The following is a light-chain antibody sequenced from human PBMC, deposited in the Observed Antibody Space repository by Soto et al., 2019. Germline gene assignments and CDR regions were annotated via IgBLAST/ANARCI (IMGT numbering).Light chain of an antibody. CDR1: SSDVGSYKL. Sequence: QSALTQPASVSGSPGQSITIPCTGTSSDVGSYKLVSWSQQHPDKAPKLIIYEGTKRPSGVSNRFSGSKSGDTASLTISGLQAEDEADYYFCSYACDSADVVFGGGTKLTVL. CDR3: CSYACDSADVV. J-gene: IGLJ2*01. V-gene: IGLV2-23*01. CDR2: EGT.